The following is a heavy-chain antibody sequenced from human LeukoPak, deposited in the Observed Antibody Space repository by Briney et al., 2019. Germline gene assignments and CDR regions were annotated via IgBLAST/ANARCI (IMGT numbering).Heavy chain of an antibody. V-gene: IGHV3-7*01. J-gene: IGHJ4*02. Sequence: GGSLRLSCAASGFSLSSYWMGWVRQARGKGLEWVANIKKDGSDKNYLGSVKGRFTISRDNAKNSLYVQMNSLRVEDTAVYYCVAGSGWRFDYWGQGTLVTVSS. CDR1: GFSLSSYW. CDR2: IKKDGSDK. D-gene: IGHD6-19*01. CDR3: VAGSGWRFDY.